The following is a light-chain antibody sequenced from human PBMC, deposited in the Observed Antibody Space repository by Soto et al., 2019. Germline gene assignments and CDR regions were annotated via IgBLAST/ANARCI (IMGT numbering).Light chain of an antibody. CDR3: SSYAGSNNLV. V-gene: IGLV2-8*01. Sequence: QSALTQPPSASGSPGQSATISCTGTSGDVGGYNYVSWYQQHPGKAPKLMIYEVSKRPSGVPDRFSGSKSGNTASLTVSGLQAEDEADYYCSSYAGSNNLVFGGGTKLTVL. CDR2: EVS. J-gene: IGLJ2*01. CDR1: SGDVGGYNY.